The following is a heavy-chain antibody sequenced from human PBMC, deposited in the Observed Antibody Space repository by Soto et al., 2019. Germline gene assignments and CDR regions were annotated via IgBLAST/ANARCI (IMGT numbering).Heavy chain of an antibody. CDR3: ARDGGRRGGGYFDL. V-gene: IGHV3-21*01. J-gene: IGHJ2*01. Sequence: EVQLVESGGGLVKPGGSLRLSCAASGFTFSSYSMNWVRQAPGKGLEWVSSISSSSSYIYYADSVKGRFTISRDNAKNSLYLQMNSLGAEDTAVYYWARDGGRRGGGYFDLWGRGTLVTVSS. D-gene: IGHD3-16*01. CDR1: GFTFSSYS. CDR2: ISSSSSYI.